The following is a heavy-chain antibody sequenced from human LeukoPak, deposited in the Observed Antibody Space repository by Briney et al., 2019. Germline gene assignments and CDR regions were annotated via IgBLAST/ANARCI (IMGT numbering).Heavy chain of an antibody. D-gene: IGHD4-23*01. CDR2: IYYSGST. J-gene: IGHJ4*02. Sequence: SETLSLTCTVSGGSISSSSYYWGWIRQPPGKGLEWIGSIYYSGSTHYNPSLRSRVTISVGTSKNQFSLKLSSVTASDTAVYYCAVVTTTTFDYWGQGTLVTVSS. V-gene: IGHV4-39*01. CDR3: AVVTTTTFDY. CDR1: GGSISSSSYY.